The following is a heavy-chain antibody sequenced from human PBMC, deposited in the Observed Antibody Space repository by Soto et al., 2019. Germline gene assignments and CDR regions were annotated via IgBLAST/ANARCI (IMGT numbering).Heavy chain of an antibody. J-gene: IGHJ4*02. CDR1: GFTFSSYA. CDR3: ARDAKSYYYDITKYYFDS. CDR2: ISGSGGST. Sequence: PGGSLRLSCAASGFTFSSYAMSWVRQAPGKGLEWVSAISGSGGSTYYADSVKGRFTISRDNSKNQFSLNLRSVTATDTAVYYRARDAKSYYYDITKYYFDSWGQGTPVTVSS. D-gene: IGHD3-9*01. V-gene: IGHV3-23*01.